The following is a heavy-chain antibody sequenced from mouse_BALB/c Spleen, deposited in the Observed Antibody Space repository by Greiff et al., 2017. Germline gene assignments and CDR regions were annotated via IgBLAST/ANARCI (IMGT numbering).Heavy chain of an antibody. CDR2: IRSKSNNYAT. V-gene: IGHV10-1*02. J-gene: IGHJ4*01. CDR1: GFTFNTYA. CDR3: VRHAAYYAMDY. Sequence: EVQLMESGGGLVQPKGSLKLSCAASGFTFNTYAMNWVRQAPGKGLEWVARIRSKSNNYATYYADSVKDRFTISRDDSQSMLYLQMNNLKTEDTAMYYCVRHAAYYAMDYWGQGTSVTVSS.